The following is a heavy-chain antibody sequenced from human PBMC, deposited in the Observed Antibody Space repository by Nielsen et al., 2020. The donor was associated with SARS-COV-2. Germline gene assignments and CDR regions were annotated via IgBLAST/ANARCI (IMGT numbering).Heavy chain of an antibody. J-gene: IGHJ2*01. CDR2: MNPNSGNT. D-gene: IGHD3-10*01. CDR1: GYTFTSYD. CDR3: ARRVWSTNLYWYFDL. Sequence: ASVKVSCKASGYTFTSYDINWVRQATGQGLEWMGWMNPNSGNTGYAQKFQGRVTMTRNTPISTAYMELSSLRSEDTAVYYCARRVWSTNLYWYFDLWGRGTLVTVSS. V-gene: IGHV1-8*01.